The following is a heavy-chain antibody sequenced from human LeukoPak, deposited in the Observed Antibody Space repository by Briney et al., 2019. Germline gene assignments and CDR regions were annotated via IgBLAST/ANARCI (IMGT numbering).Heavy chain of an antibody. CDR3: ARAGDPPRNWFDP. CDR1: GGSISSYY. D-gene: IGHD4-17*01. V-gene: IGHV4-59*01. J-gene: IGHJ5*02. Sequence: SETLSLTCTVSGGSISSYYWSWIRHPPGKGLEWIGYIYYSGSTNYNPSLKSRVTISVDTSKNQFSLKLSSVTAADTAVYYCARAGDPPRNWFDPWGQGTLVTVSS. CDR2: IYYSGST.